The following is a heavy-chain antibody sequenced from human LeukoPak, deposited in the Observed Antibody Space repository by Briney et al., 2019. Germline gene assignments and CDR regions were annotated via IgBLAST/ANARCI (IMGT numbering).Heavy chain of an antibody. J-gene: IGHJ4*02. CDR2: INHSGST. CDR1: GGSFSGYY. Sequence: SETLSLTCAVYGGSFSGYYWSWIRQPPGKGLEWIGEINHSGSTNYNPSLKSRVTISVDKSKNQFSLKLSSVTAADTAVYYCAVSDYYGSGSYPDWGQGTLVTVSS. V-gene: IGHV4-34*01. CDR3: AVSDYYGSGSYPD. D-gene: IGHD3-10*01.